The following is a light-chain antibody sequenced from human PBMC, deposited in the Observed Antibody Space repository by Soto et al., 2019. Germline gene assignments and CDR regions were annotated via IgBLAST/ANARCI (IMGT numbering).Light chain of an antibody. CDR1: QSVNRD. J-gene: IGKJ5*01. V-gene: IGKV3-11*01. Sequence: EIVLTPSPATLSLSPGERATLSCRASQSVNRDLAWYQQKLGQAPRLLIYDASKRATGIPARFSGSGSGTDFTLTISSLEPEDFAVYYCHQRSHWPPGSTFGQGTRLEIK. CDR3: HQRSHWPPGST. CDR2: DAS.